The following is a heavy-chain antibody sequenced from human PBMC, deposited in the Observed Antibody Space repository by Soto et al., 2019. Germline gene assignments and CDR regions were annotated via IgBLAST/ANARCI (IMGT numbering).Heavy chain of an antibody. V-gene: IGHV3-30-3*01. CDR1: GFTFSSYA. D-gene: IGHD3-22*01. CDR3: ARGEPVITMIVVVITPIDY. CDR2: ISYDGSNK. Sequence: QVQLVESGGGVVQPGRSLRLSCAASGFTFSSYAMHWVRQAPGKGLEWVAVISYDGSNKYYADSVKGRFTISRDNSKNTLYLQMNSLRAEDTAVYYCARGEPVITMIVVVITPIDYWGQGTLVTVSS. J-gene: IGHJ4*02.